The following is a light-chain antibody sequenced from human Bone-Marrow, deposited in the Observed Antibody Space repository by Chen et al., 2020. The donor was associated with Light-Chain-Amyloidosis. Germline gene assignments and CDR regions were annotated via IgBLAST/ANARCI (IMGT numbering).Light chain of an antibody. J-gene: IGLJ2*01. V-gene: IGLV2-23*01. CDR2: EGS. CDR3: WSYAGSSNVV. CDR1: SSDVGSYNL. Sequence: QSALTQPASVSGSPGQSITISCTGTSSDVGSYNLVSWYQQHPGKAPKLMIYEGSKRPSSVPNRFSGSKSGNTASLTISGLQAEDEADYYCWSYAGSSNVVFGGGTKLTVL.